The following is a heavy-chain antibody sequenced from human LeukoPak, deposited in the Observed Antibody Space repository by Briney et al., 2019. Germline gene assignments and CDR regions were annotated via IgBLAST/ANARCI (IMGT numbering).Heavy chain of an antibody. CDR3: AREGGEWELLRTFDY. Sequence: PGGSLRLSCAASGFTFSSYAMSWVRQAPGKGLEWVSTINGSGDRKYYTDSVKGRFTISRDNAKNSLYLQMNSLRAEDTAVYYCAREGGEWELLRTFDYWGQGTLVTVSS. CDR1: GFTFSSYA. CDR2: INGSGDRK. J-gene: IGHJ4*02. V-gene: IGHV3-23*01. D-gene: IGHD1-26*01.